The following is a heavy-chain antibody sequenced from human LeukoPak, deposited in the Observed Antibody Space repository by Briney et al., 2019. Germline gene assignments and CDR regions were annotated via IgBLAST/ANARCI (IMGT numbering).Heavy chain of an antibody. CDR2: IISSGDNT. J-gene: IGHJ5*02. D-gene: IGHD6-19*01. V-gene: IGHV3-23*01. Sequence: GGSPRLSCNTSGFTFNRYAMSWVRQAPGKGLEWVSGIISSGDNTDYADSVKGRFTISRDNSKNTLYLQMNSLRPEDTAVYYCAKRVGVAVPGPGDHWGQGTLVVVSS. CDR3: AKRVGVAVPGPGDH. CDR1: GFTFNRYA.